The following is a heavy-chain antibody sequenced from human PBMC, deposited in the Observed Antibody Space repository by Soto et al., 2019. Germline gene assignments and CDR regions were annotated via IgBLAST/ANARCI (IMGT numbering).Heavy chain of an antibody. D-gene: IGHD3-3*01. CDR2: IIPIFGTA. CDR3: ARGHKTDNYDFWSGSFDY. J-gene: IGHJ4*02. V-gene: IGHV1-69*01. Sequence: QVQLVQSGAEVKKPGSSVKVSCKASGGTFSSYAISWVRQAPGQGLEWMGGIIPIFGTANYAQKCQGRVTITADESTSTPYMELSSLRSEDTAVYYCARGHKTDNYDFWSGSFDYWGQGTLVTVSS. CDR1: GGTFSSYA.